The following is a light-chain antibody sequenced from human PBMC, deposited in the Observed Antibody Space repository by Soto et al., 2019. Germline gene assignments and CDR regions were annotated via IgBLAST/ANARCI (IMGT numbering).Light chain of an antibody. CDR2: GNI. J-gene: IGLJ2*01. V-gene: IGLV1-40*01. CDR3: QSYDSSLSGVV. CDR1: SSNIGAGYD. Sequence: QSVLTQPPSVSGAPGQRVTISCTGSSSNIGAGYDVHWYQQLPGTAPKLLIYGNINRPSGVPDRFSGSKSGTSASLAITGVQAEDEADYYCQSYDSSLSGVVFGGGTKLTVL.